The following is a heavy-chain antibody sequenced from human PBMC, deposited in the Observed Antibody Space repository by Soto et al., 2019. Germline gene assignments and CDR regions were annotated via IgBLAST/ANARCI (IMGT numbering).Heavy chain of an antibody. V-gene: IGHV4-39*01. D-gene: IGHD3-22*01. CDR2: IYYSGST. CDR3: ARSSAVITTLDYFDY. Sequence: PSETLSLTCTDSGGSISGSSYYWGWIRQPPGKGLEWIGSIYYSGSTYYNPSLKSRVTISVDTSKNQFSLKLSSVTAADTAVYYCARSSAVITTLDYFDYWGQGTLVSVSS. CDR1: GGSISGSSYY. J-gene: IGHJ4*02.